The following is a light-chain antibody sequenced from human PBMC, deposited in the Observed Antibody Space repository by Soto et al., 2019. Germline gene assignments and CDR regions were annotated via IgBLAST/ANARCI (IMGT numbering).Light chain of an antibody. V-gene: IGLV3-21*04. J-gene: IGLJ3*02. CDR3: QVWDSSSDHWV. CDR1: NIGSKS. CDR2: YDS. Sequence: SYELTQPPSVSVAPGKTARITCGGNNIGSKSVHWYQQKPGQAPVLVIYYDSDRPSGIPERFSGSNSGNTATLTISRVEAADEADYYYQVWDSSSDHWVFGGGTKLTVL.